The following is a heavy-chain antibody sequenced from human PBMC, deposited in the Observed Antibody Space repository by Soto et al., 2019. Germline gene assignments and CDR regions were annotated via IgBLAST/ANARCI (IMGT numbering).Heavy chain of an antibody. D-gene: IGHD6-19*01. J-gene: IGHJ4*02. V-gene: IGHV3-53*01. CDR3: VQTTGWPGFDF. Sequence: EVQLVESGGGLIQPGGSLRLSCAASGFAVSSKYMTWVRQAPGKGLEWVSVIYGGGTTYYADSVKGRFTISSDTSKNTLYLQMYSLRAEDTAVYYCVQTTGWPGFDFWGQGTLVTVSS. CDR2: IYGGGTT. CDR1: GFAVSSKY.